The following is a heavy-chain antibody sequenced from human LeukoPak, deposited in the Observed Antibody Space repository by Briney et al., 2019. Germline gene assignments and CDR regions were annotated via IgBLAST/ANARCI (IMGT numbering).Heavy chain of an antibody. V-gene: IGHV1-69*13. CDR2: SIPIFGTA. CDR3: AILEVATISYYYYYYMDV. CDR1: GGTFTSYA. D-gene: IGHD5-24*01. J-gene: IGHJ6*03. Sequence: SVKVSCKGSGGTFTSYAISWVRHAPGQGLEWMGGSIPIFGTANCAHMFPGRVTITADESTTTAYMELSSLRSEDTAVYYCAILEVATISYYYYYYMDVWGKGTTVTGSS.